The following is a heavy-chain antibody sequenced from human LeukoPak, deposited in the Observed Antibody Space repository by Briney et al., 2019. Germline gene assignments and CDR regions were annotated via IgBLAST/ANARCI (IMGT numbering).Heavy chain of an antibody. CDR2: ISYDGSNK. V-gene: IGHV3-30*04. J-gene: IGHJ4*02. D-gene: IGHD1-26*01. CDR3: ARDLSIGGALDY. CDR1: GFTFSSYA. Sequence: GGSLRLSCAASGFTFSSYAMLWVRQAPGKGLEWVAVISYDGSNKYYADSVKGRFTISRDNSKNTLYLQMNSLRAEDTAVYYCARDLSIGGALDYWGQGTLVTVSS.